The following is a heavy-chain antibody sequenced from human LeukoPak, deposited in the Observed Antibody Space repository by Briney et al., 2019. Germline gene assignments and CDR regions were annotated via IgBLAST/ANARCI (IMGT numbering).Heavy chain of an antibody. V-gene: IGHV3-30*02. J-gene: IGHJ4*02. CDR3: AAQLRYCTSTTCRGVYFDY. D-gene: IGHD2-2*01. Sequence: GGSLRLSCAASGFTFSSYGMHWVRQAPGKGLEWVAFIRYDGSNKYYADSVKGRFTISRDNSKNTLYLQMNSLRAEDTAVYYCAAQLRYCTSTTCRGVYFDYWAQGTLVTVSS. CDR1: GFTFSSYG. CDR2: IRYDGSNK.